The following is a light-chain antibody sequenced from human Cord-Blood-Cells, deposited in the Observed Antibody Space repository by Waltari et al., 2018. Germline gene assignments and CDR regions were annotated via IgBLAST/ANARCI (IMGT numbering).Light chain of an antibody. V-gene: IGLV1-40*01. J-gene: IGLJ3*02. Sequence: QSVLTQPPSVSGAPGQRVTISCTGSSPNIGAGYDVHWYQQLPGTAPKPLIYGNSNRPSGVPDRFSGSKSGTSASLAITGLQAEDEADYYCQSYDSSLSGLFGGGTKLTVL. CDR2: GNS. CDR3: QSYDSSLSGL. CDR1: SPNIGAGYD.